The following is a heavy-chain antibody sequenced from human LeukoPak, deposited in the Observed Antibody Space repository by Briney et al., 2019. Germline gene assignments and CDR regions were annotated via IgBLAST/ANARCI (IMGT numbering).Heavy chain of an antibody. D-gene: IGHD3-16*01. Sequence: GASVEVSCKVSGYTLTELSMHWVRQAPGQGLEWMGGIIPIFGTANYAQKFQGRVTITADESTSTAYMELSSLRSEDTAVYYCARRRGMITFGGPLDYWGQGTLVTVSS. J-gene: IGHJ4*02. CDR1: GYTLTELS. CDR3: ARRRGMITFGGPLDY. V-gene: IGHV1-69*13. CDR2: IIPIFGTA.